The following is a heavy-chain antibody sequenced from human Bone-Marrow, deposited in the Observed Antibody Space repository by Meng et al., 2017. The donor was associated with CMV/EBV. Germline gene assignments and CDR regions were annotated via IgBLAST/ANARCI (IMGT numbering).Heavy chain of an antibody. CDR3: SRLSYGEHYYYGMDV. CDR2: TYYRSKWYN. D-gene: IGHD4-17*01. CDR1: GDSVSSNSAA. J-gene: IGHJ6*02. Sequence: SETLSLTCAISGDSVSSNSAAWNWIRQSPSRGLEWLGRTYYRSKWYNDYAVSVKSRITINPDTSKNQFSLQLSSVTAADTAVYYCSRLSYGEHYYYGMDVWGQGTTVTVSS. V-gene: IGHV6-1*01.